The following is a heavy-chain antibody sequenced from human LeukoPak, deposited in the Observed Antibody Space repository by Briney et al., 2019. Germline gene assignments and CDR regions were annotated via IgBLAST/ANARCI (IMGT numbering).Heavy chain of an antibody. J-gene: IGHJ4*02. V-gene: IGHV1-69*05. CDR3: ARIVEDY. CDR2: IIPIFGTA. D-gene: IGHD2-15*01. CDR1: GGTFNNSA. Sequence: SVKVSCKTSGGTFNNSAISWVRQAPGQGLEWMGRIIPIFGTANYAQKFQGRVTITTDESTSTAYMELSSLRSEDTAVYYCARIVEDYWGQGILVTVSS.